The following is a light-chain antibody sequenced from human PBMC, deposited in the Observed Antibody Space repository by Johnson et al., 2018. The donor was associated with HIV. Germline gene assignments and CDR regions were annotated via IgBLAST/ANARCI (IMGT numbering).Light chain of an antibody. CDR2: ENN. Sequence: QSVLTQPPSVSAAPGQKVTISCSGSSSNIGNNYVSWYQQLPGTAPKLLIYENNKRPSGIPDRFSGSKSGTSATLGITGLQTGDEADYYCGTWDSSLSVPYVF. J-gene: IGLJ1*01. CDR3: GTWDSSLSVPYV. CDR1: SSNIGNNY. V-gene: IGLV1-51*02.